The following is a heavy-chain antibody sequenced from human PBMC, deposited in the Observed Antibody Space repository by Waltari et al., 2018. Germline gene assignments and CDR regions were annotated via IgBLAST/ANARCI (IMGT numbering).Heavy chain of an antibody. CDR1: GFTFSSYS. Sequence: EVQLVESGGGLVKPGGSLRLSCAASGFTFSSYSMNWVRQAPGKGLEWVSSISSSSSYIYYADSVKGRFTISRDNAKNSLYLQMNSLRAEDTAVYYCARSPTIGDYDFWSGLDVWGKGTTVTVSS. V-gene: IGHV3-21*01. CDR2: ISSSSSYI. J-gene: IGHJ6*04. CDR3: ARSPTIGDYDFWSGLDV. D-gene: IGHD3-3*01.